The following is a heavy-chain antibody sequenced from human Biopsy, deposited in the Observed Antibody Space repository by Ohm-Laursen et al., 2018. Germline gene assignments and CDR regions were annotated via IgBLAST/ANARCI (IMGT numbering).Heavy chain of an antibody. Sequence: SLRLSCSASGFTFSKYGMHWVRQAPGKGLEWVALIWYDGSNKNSEDSVKGRFTVSRDNSKNTLFLQMNNLRAEDTAVYYCARDQSGLRGINWYFDLWGRGTLVTVSS. CDR1: GFTFSKYG. J-gene: IGHJ2*01. D-gene: IGHD5/OR15-5a*01. V-gene: IGHV3-33*01. CDR2: IWYDGSNK. CDR3: ARDQSGLRGINWYFDL.